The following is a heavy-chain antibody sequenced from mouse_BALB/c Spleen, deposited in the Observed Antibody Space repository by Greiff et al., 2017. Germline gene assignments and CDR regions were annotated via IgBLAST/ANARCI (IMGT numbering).Heavy chain of an antibody. D-gene: IGHD2-4*01. CDR3: ARAIYYDYDRFAY. CDR1: GYSITSGYY. J-gene: IGHJ3*01. V-gene: IGHV3-6*02. CDR2: ISYDGSN. Sequence: ESGPGLVKPSQSLSLTCSVTGYSITSGYYWYWIRQFPGNKLEWMGYISYDGSNNYNPSLKNRISITRDTSKNQFFLKLNSVTTEDTATYYCARAIYYDYDRFAYWGQGTLVTVSA.